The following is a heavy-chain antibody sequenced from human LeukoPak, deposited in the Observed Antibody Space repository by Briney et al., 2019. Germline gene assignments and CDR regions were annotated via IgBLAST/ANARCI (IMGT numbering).Heavy chain of an antibody. CDR3: ARGDGYNLGYLES. J-gene: IGHJ4*02. CDR2: VYTGGST. CDR1: GGFIGGYF. Sequence: PSETLSLTCSASGGFIGGYFGSWIRQPAGKGLEWIGRVYTGGSTNYNRSLKSRVTMSIDTSKNQFSLNLNSVTAADTAVYYCARGDGYNLGYLESWGQGILVTVSS. V-gene: IGHV4-4*07. D-gene: IGHD5-24*01.